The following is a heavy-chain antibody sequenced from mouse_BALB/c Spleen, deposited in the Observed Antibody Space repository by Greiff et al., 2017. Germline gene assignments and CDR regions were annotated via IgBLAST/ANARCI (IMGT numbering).Heavy chain of an antibody. J-gene: IGHJ4*01. CDR2: ISYSGST. CDR1: GDSITSGY. CDR3: ARYLGSSYDYAMDY. V-gene: IGHV3-8*02. D-gene: IGHD1-1*01. Sequence: EVQRVESGPSLVKPSQTLSLTCSVTGDSITSGYWNWIRKFPGNKLEYMGYISYSGSTYYNPSLKSRISITRDTSKNQYYLQLNSVTTEDTATYYCARYLGSSYDYAMDYWGQGTSVTVSS.